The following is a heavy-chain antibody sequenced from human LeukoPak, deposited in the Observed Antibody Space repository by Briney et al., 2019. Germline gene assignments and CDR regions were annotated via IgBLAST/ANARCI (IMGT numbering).Heavy chain of an antibody. CDR2: ISGSGGST. Sequence: GGSLRLSCAASGFTFSSYAMSWVRQAPGKGLEWVSAISGSGGSTYYADSVKGRFTISRDNSKNTLYLQMNSLRAEDTAVYYCAKGAGIVGATTGDYYYYYGMDVWGQGTTVTVSS. V-gene: IGHV3-23*01. CDR1: GFTFSSYA. D-gene: IGHD1-26*01. J-gene: IGHJ6*02. CDR3: AKGAGIVGATTGDYYYYYGMDV.